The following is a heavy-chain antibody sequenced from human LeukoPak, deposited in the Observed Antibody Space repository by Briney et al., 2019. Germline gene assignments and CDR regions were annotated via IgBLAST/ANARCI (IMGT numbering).Heavy chain of an antibody. J-gene: IGHJ4*02. CDR3: AKQLGDY. CDR2: ISESGGYT. V-gene: IGHV3-23*01. CDR1: GFTFSNYA. D-gene: IGHD5-18*01. Sequence: GGSLRLSCAASGFTFSNYAMSWVRQAPGKGLECVSVISESGGYTSYADSVKGRFTISRDTSNNTLYLEMNSLRADDTAVYYCAKQLGDYWGQGTLVTVSS.